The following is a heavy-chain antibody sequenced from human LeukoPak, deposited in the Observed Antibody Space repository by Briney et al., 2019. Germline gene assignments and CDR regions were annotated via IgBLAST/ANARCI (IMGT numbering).Heavy chain of an antibody. CDR1: GGSFNDYY. CDR3: ARPDSSEDYMDV. D-gene: IGHD3-22*01. V-gene: IGHV4-39*01. Sequence: PSETLSLTCAVFGGSFNDYYWGWIRQPPGKGLEWIGSIYYSGSTYYNPSLKSRVTISVDTSKNQFSLKLSSVTAADTAVYYCARPDSSEDYMDVWGKGTTVTVSS. J-gene: IGHJ6*03. CDR2: IYYSGST.